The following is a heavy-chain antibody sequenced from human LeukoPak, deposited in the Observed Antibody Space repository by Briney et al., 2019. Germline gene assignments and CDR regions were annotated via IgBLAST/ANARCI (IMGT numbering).Heavy chain of an antibody. J-gene: IGHJ2*01. Sequence: GGSLRLSCAASGFTFRSYSMNWVRQAPGKELERVSYISSSSSTIYYADSVKGRFTISRDNAKNSLYLQMNSLRDEDTAVYYCATEGRDYVWGCYFDLWGRGTLVTVSS. D-gene: IGHD3-16*01. CDR3: ATEGRDYVWGCYFDL. CDR2: ISSSSSTI. V-gene: IGHV3-48*02. CDR1: GFTFRSYS.